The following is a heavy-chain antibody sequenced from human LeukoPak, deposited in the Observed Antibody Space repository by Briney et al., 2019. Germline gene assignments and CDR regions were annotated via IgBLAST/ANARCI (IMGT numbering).Heavy chain of an antibody. V-gene: IGHV1-8*01. Sequence: ASVRVSCKASGYTFTNYDINWVRQATGQGPEWMGWMNPNSGNIGYAQKFQGRVTLTRDTSISTAYLELSSLRSEDTAVYYCVRGYCSTTSCWYSDYWGQGTLVTVSS. CDR3: VRGYCSTTSCWYSDY. CDR1: GYTFTNYD. D-gene: IGHD2-2*01. J-gene: IGHJ4*02. CDR2: MNPNSGNI.